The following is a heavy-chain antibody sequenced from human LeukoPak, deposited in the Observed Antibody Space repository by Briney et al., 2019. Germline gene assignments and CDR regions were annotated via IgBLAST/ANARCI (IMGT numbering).Heavy chain of an antibody. Sequence: GGSLRLSCAASGFTFSSYEMNWVRQAPGKGLEWVSYISSSGSTIYYADSVKGRFTISRDNAKNTLYVQMKSLRAEDTAVYYCAKDFVVVPGNVNYFDYWGQGTLVTVSS. D-gene: IGHD2-21*02. CDR2: ISSSGSTI. J-gene: IGHJ4*02. V-gene: IGHV3-48*03. CDR3: AKDFVVVPGNVNYFDY. CDR1: GFTFSSYE.